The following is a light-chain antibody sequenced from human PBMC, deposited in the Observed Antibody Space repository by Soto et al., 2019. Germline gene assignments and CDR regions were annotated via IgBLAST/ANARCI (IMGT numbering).Light chain of an antibody. J-gene: IGKJ1*01. CDR1: HSISRY. CDR3: QQANSFPWT. V-gene: IGKV1-12*01. CDR2: DAS. Sequence: QMTQSPSSVSASVGDRVTITCRASHSISRYLAWYQQKPGKAPKLLIYDASNLQPGVPTRFSGTGSGTEFTLTINNLQPEDAATYSCQQANSFPWTFGQGT.